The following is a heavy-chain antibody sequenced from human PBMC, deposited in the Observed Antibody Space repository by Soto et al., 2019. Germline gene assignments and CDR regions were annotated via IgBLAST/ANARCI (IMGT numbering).Heavy chain of an antibody. CDR1: GFTFSSYG. CDR3: AKGFYDSSGNHPHWFDP. D-gene: IGHD3-22*01. Sequence: PWGSLRLSCAASGFTFSSYGMSWVRQAPGKGLEWVSAINTNGGSTFYADSVKGRFTISRDNSKNTLYLQMNSLRAEDTAVYYCAKGFYDSSGNHPHWFDPWGQGTLVTVSS. CDR2: INTNGGST. J-gene: IGHJ5*02. V-gene: IGHV3-23*01.